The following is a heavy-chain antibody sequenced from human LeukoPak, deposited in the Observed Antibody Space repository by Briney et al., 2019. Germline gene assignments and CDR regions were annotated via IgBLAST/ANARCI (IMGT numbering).Heavy chain of an antibody. CDR1: GGTFSTYE. V-gene: IGHV1-69*10. CDR3: ARRSDTGVVPHHSYYCFDV. D-gene: IGHD5-18*01. Sequence: SVKVSCKASGGTFSTYEINWVRQAPGQGLEWVGRIVPVLNIANYAQRFQGRVTITADKSTNTAFMELSGLRSEDTATYYCARRSDTGVVPHHSYYCFDVWGQGTAVTVS. CDR2: IVPVLNIA. J-gene: IGHJ6*02.